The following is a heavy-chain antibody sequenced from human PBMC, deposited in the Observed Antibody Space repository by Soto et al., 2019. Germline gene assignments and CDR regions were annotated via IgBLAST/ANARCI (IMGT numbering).Heavy chain of an antibody. CDR1: GGSISSYY. D-gene: IGHD7-27*01. CDR2: IYYSGST. CDR3: ARSGDYYYMDV. J-gene: IGHJ6*03. V-gene: IGHV4-59*08. Sequence: SETLSLTCTVSGGSISSYYWSWIRQPPGKGLEWIGYIYYSGSTNYNPSLKSRVTISVDTSKNQFSLKLNSVTAADTAVYYCARSGDYYYMDVWGKGTTVTVSS.